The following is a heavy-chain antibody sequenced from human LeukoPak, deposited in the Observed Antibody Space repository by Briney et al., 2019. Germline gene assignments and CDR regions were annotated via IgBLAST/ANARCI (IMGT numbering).Heavy chain of an antibody. D-gene: IGHD3-10*01. CDR1: GLTFSTYA. V-gene: IGHV3-23*01. CDR2: ISGGGGST. Sequence: PGGSLRLSCAAPGLTFSTYAFNWVRQAPGKGLEWVSAISGGGGSTYYADSVKGRFTVSRDNSKNTLFLQMNSLRADDTAVYYCAKIQYGSGSYYRHFYYYGMDVWGQGTTVTVSS. CDR3: AKIQYGSGSYYRHFYYYGMDV. J-gene: IGHJ6*02.